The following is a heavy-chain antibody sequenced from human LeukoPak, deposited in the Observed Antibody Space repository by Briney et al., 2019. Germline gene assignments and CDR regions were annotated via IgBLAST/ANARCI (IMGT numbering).Heavy chain of an antibody. Sequence: ASVKVSCKASGYPCTSYDINWMRQATGQGLEWMGWMNPNSGNTAYAQKFQGRVTMTRNTSISTAYMELSSLRSDDTAVYYCASAGITAGSSGYRPYYFDYWGQGTLVTVSS. D-gene: IGHD3-22*01. CDR3: ASAGITAGSSGYRPYYFDY. V-gene: IGHV1-8*02. CDR1: GYPCTSYD. J-gene: IGHJ4*02. CDR2: MNPNSGNT.